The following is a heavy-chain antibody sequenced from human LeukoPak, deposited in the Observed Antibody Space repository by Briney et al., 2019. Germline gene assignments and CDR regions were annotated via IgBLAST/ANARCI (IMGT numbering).Heavy chain of an antibody. CDR2: IYHRGTT. J-gene: IGHJ4*02. CDR3: ATRNYYDSTGYYND. Sequence: SETLSLTCAVSGGSVSSDTWWAWVRPPPGKGLEWIGEIYHRGTTNDNPSLKSRVTISLDKSKNQFSLKLSSVTAADTAVYYCATRNYYDSTGYYNDWGQGTLVTVSS. CDR1: GGSVSSDTW. V-gene: IGHV4-4*02. D-gene: IGHD3-22*01.